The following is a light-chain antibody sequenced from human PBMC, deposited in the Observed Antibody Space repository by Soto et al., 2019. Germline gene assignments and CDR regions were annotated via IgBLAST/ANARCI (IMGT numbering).Light chain of an antibody. CDR1: QSVSNSF. Sequence: ENVLTQSPGTLSLSPGERATLSCRASQSVSNSFLAWYQQKPGQAPRLLIHGATSRATGIPDRFSGSGSGTDFTLTISRLEPEDFAVYYCQQYGSTPVTFGQGTKVDIK. CDR2: GAT. V-gene: IGKV3-20*01. J-gene: IGKJ1*01. CDR3: QQYGSTPVT.